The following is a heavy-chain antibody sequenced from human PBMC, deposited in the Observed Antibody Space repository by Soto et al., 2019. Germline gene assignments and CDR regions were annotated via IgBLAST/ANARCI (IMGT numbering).Heavy chain of an antibody. CDR2: IYFDGITT. J-gene: IGHJ4*02. CDR1: GFTFNTHW. D-gene: IGHD1-26*01. Sequence: VGSPRLSCTASGFTFNTHWMHWVRQAPGKGLVWVSRIYFDGITTNYADSVKGRLTVSRDNAKNTVYLHVNTLRDEDTAVYYCARGGAMGVDYWGQGTLVTVSS. CDR3: ARGGAMGVDY. V-gene: IGHV3-74*01.